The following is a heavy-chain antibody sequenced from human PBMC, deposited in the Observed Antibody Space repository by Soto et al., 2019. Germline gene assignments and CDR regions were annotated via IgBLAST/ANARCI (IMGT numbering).Heavy chain of an antibody. J-gene: IGHJ4*02. Sequence: EVQLVESGGGLVNPGGSLRLSCAASGFTFSHAWMNWVRQAPGRGLEWVARFKSRGDGGTTDYAAPVKGRFTISRDDSENTLCLQMDSLKIEDTAVYFCTSDSPGVTIIYGFDYWGQGILVTVSS. CDR2: FKSRGDGGTT. CDR3: TSDSPGVTIIYGFDY. V-gene: IGHV3-15*07. D-gene: IGHD5-12*01. CDR1: GFTFSHAW.